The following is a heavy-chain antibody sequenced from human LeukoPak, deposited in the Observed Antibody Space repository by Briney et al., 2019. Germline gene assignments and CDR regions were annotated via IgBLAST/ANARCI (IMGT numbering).Heavy chain of an antibody. D-gene: IGHD3-3*01. CDR3: ARDLEPERTYYDFWSGYYMGY. V-gene: IGHV1-2*06. Sequence: ASVKVSCKASGYTFTGYYMHWVRQAPGQGLESMGRINPNSGGTNYAQKFQGRVTMTRDTSISTAYMELSRLRSDDTAAYYCARDLEPERTYYDFWSGYYMGYWGQGTLVTVSS. CDR1: GYTFTGYY. J-gene: IGHJ4*02. CDR2: INPNSGGT.